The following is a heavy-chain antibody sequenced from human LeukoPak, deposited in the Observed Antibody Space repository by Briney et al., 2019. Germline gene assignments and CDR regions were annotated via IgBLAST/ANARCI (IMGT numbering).Heavy chain of an antibody. CDR3: ASSRAVVIDY. CDR2: ISSSSSTI. D-gene: IGHD3-22*01. J-gene: IGHJ4*02. V-gene: IGHV3-48*01. Sequence: HPGGSLRLSCAASGVTFSNYAMTWVRQAPGKGLEWVSYISSSSSTIYYADSVKGRFTISRDNAKNSLYLQMNSLRAEDTAVYYCASSRAVVIDYWGQGTLVTVSS. CDR1: GVTFSNYA.